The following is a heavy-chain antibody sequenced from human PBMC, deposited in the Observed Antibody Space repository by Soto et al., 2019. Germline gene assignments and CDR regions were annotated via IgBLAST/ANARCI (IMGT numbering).Heavy chain of an antibody. CDR1: GFTFSSYA. D-gene: IGHD1-1*01. V-gene: IGHV3-30-3*01. CDR2: ISYDGSNK. J-gene: IGHJ4*02. Sequence: GGSLRLSCAASGFTFSSYAMHWVRQAPGKGLEWVAVISYDGSNKYYADSVKGRFTISRDNSKNTLYLQMNSLKIDDTAVYFCTVKELPFDCWGQGTLVTVSS. CDR3: TVKELPFDC.